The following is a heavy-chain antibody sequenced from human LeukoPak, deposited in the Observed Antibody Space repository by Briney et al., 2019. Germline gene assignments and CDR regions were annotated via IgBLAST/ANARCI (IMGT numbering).Heavy chain of an antibody. Sequence: PGGSLRLSCTASGFTFGDYVMSWVRQAPGKGLEGVGFIRSKGYGGTTEYAASVKGRFTISRDDSKSFAYLQINSLKTEDTGVYYCTREAYAAGYWGQGTLVTVSS. D-gene: IGHD4-17*01. V-gene: IGHV3-49*04. CDR3: TREAYAAGY. CDR2: IRSKGYGGTT. J-gene: IGHJ4*02. CDR1: GFTFGDYV.